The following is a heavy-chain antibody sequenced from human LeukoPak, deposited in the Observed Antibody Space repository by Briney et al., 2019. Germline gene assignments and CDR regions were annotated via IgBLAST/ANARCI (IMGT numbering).Heavy chain of an antibody. Sequence: SETLSLTCAVSGGSISSGGYSWSWIRQPPGEGLEWIGYIYHSGSTYYNPSLKSRVTISVDRSKNQFSLKLSSVTAADTAVYYCASQIRSGSYFDDYWGQGTLVTVSS. CDR2: IYHSGST. V-gene: IGHV4-30-2*01. J-gene: IGHJ4*02. D-gene: IGHD3-10*01. CDR3: ASQIRSGSYFDDY. CDR1: GGSISSGGYS.